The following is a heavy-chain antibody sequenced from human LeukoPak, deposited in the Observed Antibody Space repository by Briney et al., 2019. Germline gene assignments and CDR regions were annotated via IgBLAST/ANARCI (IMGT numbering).Heavy chain of an antibody. CDR1: GFTFSSYT. V-gene: IGHV3-21*01. CDR3: ARGYSMGIGGDFDY. J-gene: IGHJ4*02. CDR2: ISSSSSYI. Sequence: GGSLRLSCAASGFTFSSYTVNWVRQAPGKGLEWVSSISSSSSYIYYADSVKGRFTISRDNAENSLYLQMNSLRVEDTAVYYCARGYSMGIGGDFDYWGQGTLVTVSS. D-gene: IGHD3-16*01.